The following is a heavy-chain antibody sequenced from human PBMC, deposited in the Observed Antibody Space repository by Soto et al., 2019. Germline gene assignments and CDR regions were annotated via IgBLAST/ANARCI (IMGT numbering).Heavy chain of an antibody. Sequence: GGSLRLSCAASGFPFSSYAMHLVRQSPGKGLEWVAVISYDGSNKYYADSVKGRFTISRDNSKNTLYLQMNSLRAEDTAVYYCARDGLTLSSGWYGPGYYFDYWGQGTMVTVSS. V-gene: IGHV3-30-3*01. CDR2: ISYDGSNK. CDR1: GFPFSSYA. CDR3: ARDGLTLSSGWYGPGYYFDY. D-gene: IGHD6-19*01. J-gene: IGHJ4*02.